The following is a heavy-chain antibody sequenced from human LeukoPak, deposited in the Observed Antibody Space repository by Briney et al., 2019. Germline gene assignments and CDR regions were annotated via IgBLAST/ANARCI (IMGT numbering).Heavy chain of an antibody. V-gene: IGHV4-4*07. Sequence: PSETLSLTCTVSGGSISSYYWSWHRQPAGKGLEWVGRIYTSGSTNDHPSLKTRVTMSVDTSKNQFSLNLSSVTAADTAVYYCARERGGWDRCYDYKSYYYYMDVWGKGTTVTVSS. CDR3: ARERGGWDRCYDYKSYYYYMDV. CDR2: IYTSGST. J-gene: IGHJ6*03. D-gene: IGHD5-12*01. CDR1: GGSISSYY.